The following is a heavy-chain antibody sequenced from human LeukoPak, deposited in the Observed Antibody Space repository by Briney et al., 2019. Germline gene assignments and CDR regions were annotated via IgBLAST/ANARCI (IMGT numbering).Heavy chain of an antibody. J-gene: IGHJ4*02. CDR2: ISSSSSYI. D-gene: IGHD2-2*01. CDR1: GFTFSSYS. Sequence: GGSLRLSCAASGFTFSSYSMNWVRQAPGKGLEWVSSISSSSSYIYYADSVKGRFTISRDNAKNSLFLQLNSLRAEDTAVYYCATRPYLGYCSSTSCYETDYWGQGTLLTVSS. V-gene: IGHV3-21*01. CDR3: ATRPYLGYCSSTSCYETDY.